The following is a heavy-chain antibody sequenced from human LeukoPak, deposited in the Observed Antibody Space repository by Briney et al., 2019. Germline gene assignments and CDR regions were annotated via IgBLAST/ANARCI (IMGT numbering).Heavy chain of an antibody. CDR1: GFTFSSYA. CDR2: ISGSGGST. CDR3: AKEPSIAAAHNWFDP. J-gene: IGHJ5*02. V-gene: IGHV3-23*01. D-gene: IGHD6-13*01. Sequence: GGSQRLSCAASGFTFSSYAMSWVRQAPGKGLEWVSAISGSGGSTYYADSVKGRFTISRDNSKNTLYLQMNSLRAEDTAVYYCAKEPSIAAAHNWFDPWGQGTLVTVFS.